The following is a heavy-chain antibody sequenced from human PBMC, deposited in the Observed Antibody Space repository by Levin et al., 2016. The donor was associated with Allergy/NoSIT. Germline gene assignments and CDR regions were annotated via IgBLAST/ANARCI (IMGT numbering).Heavy chain of an antibody. CDR3: VKTIGGDAPDRFYYYYGMDV. D-gene: IGHD3-16*01. CDR2: ITPNGGST. J-gene: IGHJ6*02. V-gene: IGHV3-64D*06. Sequence: WIRQPPGKGLEYVSVITPNGGSTYYAEAVKGRFTISRDNSRNTLYLQMSSLRAEDTAVYHCVKTIGGDAPDRFYYYYGMDVWGQGTTVTVSS.